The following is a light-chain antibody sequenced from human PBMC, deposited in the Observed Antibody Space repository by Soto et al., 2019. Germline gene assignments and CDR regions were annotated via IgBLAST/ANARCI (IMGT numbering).Light chain of an antibody. J-gene: IGKJ1*01. CDR2: DAS. Sequence: IVFTQSPGTLSLSPGDRATLSCRTSQSVSSSYLAWYQQKPGQAPRLLIYDASNTATGIPARFSGSGSGTDFTLTISRLEPEDFAVYYCQQYGISRTFGQGTKVDIK. V-gene: IGKV3-20*01. CDR1: QSVSSSY. CDR3: QQYGISRT.